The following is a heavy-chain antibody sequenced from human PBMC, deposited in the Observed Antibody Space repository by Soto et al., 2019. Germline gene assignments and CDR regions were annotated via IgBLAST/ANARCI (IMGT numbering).Heavy chain of an antibody. J-gene: IGHJ6*02. CDR3: ARVSCSGSSCRPYYYYYGIDV. Sequence: QVQLVQSGAEVKKPGASVKVSCKASGYTFTSYGISWVRQAPGQGLEWMGWISAYNGKTNYAQKLQVRVTMTTDTSTSTASMELRSVRSDDTAVYYCARVSCSGSSCRPYYYYYGIDVWGQGTTVTVSS. V-gene: IGHV1-18*01. CDR1: GYTFTSYG. D-gene: IGHD2-15*01. CDR2: ISAYNGKT.